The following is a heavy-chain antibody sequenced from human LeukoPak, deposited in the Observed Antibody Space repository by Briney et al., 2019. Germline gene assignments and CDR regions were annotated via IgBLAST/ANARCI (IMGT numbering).Heavy chain of an antibody. CDR2: ISYDGSNK. Sequence: PGGSLRLSCAASGFTFSSYGMHWVRQAPGKGLEWVAVISYDGSNKYYADSVKGRFTISRDNSKNTLYLQMNSQRAEDTAVYYCAKDSYSSGWYMGYWGQGTLVTVSS. J-gene: IGHJ4*02. CDR1: GFTFSSYG. D-gene: IGHD6-19*01. V-gene: IGHV3-30*18. CDR3: AKDSYSSGWYMGY.